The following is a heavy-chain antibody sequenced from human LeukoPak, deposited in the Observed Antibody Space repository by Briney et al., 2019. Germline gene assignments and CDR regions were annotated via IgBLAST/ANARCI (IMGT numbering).Heavy chain of an antibody. CDR1: GYTFTSYY. Sequence: ASVKVSCKASGYTFTSYYMHWVRQAPGQGLEWMGIINPSGGSTSYAQKFQGRGTMTRDTSTSTVYMELSSLRSEDTAVYYCARDDGPPMGYYDSSGYPTDAFDIWGQGTMVTVSS. J-gene: IGHJ3*02. CDR2: INPSGGST. CDR3: ARDDGPPMGYYDSSGYPTDAFDI. V-gene: IGHV1-46*01. D-gene: IGHD3-22*01.